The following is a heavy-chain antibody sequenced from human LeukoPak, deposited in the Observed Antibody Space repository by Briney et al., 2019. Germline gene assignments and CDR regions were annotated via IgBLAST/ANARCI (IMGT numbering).Heavy chain of an antibody. CDR3: ASFQAVADIYLDY. CDR1: GGSISSSSYY. D-gene: IGHD6-19*01. J-gene: IGHJ4*02. CDR2: IYYSGST. V-gene: IGHV4-39*01. Sequence: SETLSLTCTVSGGSISSSSYYWGWIRQPPGKGLEWIGSIYYSGSTYYNPSLKRRVTISVDTSKNQFSLKLSSVTAADAAVYYCASFQAVADIYLDYWGQGTLVTVFS.